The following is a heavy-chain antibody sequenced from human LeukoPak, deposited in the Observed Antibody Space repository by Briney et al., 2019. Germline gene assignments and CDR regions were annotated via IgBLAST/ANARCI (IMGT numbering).Heavy chain of an antibody. Sequence: PGGTLRLSCAASGFTFSSYAMSWVRQAPGKGLEWVANINQDGSEKYFVDSVKGRFTISRDHAKNSLYLQMNSLRAEDTAVYYCVRSSGDYWGQGTLVTVSS. D-gene: IGHD6-25*01. J-gene: IGHJ4*02. V-gene: IGHV3-7*01. CDR2: INQDGSEK. CDR3: VRSSGDY. CDR1: GFTFSSYA.